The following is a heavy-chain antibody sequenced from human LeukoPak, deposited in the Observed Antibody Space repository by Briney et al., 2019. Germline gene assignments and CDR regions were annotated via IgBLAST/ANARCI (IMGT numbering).Heavy chain of an antibody. D-gene: IGHD1-26*01. CDR3: ASRGGNYVDYYYMDV. Sequence: GASVKLSCKASGGTFSSYAISWVPQAPGQGLEWMGGIIPLFGTANCAQKLQGRVTSTADESTSTADMELSSLRSEDTAVYYCASRGGNYVDYYYMDVWGKGTTVTVSS. CDR1: GGTFSSYA. CDR2: IIPLFGTA. J-gene: IGHJ6*03. V-gene: IGHV1-69*13.